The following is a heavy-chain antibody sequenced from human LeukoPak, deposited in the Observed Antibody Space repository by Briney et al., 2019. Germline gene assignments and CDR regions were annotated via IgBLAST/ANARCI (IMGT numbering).Heavy chain of an antibody. D-gene: IGHD5-18*01. CDR1: HGSIGRDY. J-gene: IGHJ3*01. CDR2: IYYSGST. Sequence: PSETLSLTCIVSHGSIGRDYWNWIRRPPGKGLEWIGHIYYSGSTEYSPSLKSRVTISVDTSENQVSLKVTSVTAADTAVYYCARLQNRGFDYGYDDAFDVWGQGTMVTVSS. V-gene: IGHV4-59*08. CDR3: ARLQNRGFDYGYDDAFDV.